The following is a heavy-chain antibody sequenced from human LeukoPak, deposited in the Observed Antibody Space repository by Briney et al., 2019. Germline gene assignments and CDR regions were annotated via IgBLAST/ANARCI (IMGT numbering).Heavy chain of an antibody. CDR3: ARWYSSVGNAFDI. CDR1: GDTFIRSY. Sequence: ASVKVSCKASGDTFIRSYMHWVRQAPGQGLEWMGIINPSGGDIRYAQKFQGRVTMTRDTSTSTVYLELRSLRSEDTAVYYCARWYSSVGNAFDIWGQGTMITISS. V-gene: IGHV1-46*01. CDR2: INPSGGDI. D-gene: IGHD6-19*01. J-gene: IGHJ3*02.